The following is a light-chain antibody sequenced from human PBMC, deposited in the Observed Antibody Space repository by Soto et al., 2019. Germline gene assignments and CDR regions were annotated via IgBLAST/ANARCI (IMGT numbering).Light chain of an antibody. Sequence: IQMTQSPSTLSASVGDRVTITCRASQSISSWLAWYQQKPGKAPKLLIYKASSLESGVPSRFSGSGSGTEFTLTISSLQPDDFATYYCQQYETFGQGTKVDI. CDR3: QQYET. V-gene: IGKV1-5*03. CDR1: QSISSW. J-gene: IGKJ1*01. CDR2: KAS.